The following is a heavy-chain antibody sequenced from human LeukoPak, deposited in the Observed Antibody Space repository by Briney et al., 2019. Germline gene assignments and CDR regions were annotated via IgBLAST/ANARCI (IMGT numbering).Heavy chain of an antibody. D-gene: IGHD2-2*01. CDR2: IKPDEKDK. CDR1: GFTFSKYW. J-gene: IGHJ6*02. CDR3: ARDRGYCSSTSCSISYYYYYYGMDV. V-gene: IGHV3-7*01. Sequence: PGGSLRLSCAASGFTFSKYWMSWVRQAPGKGLEWVANIKPDEKDKYYLDSMKGRATISRDNAKNSLYLQMDSLRTDDTAVYYCARDRGYCSSTSCSISYYYYYYGMDVWGQGTTVTVSS.